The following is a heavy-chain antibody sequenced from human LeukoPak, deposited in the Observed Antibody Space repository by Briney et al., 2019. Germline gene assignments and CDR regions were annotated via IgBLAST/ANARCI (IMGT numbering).Heavy chain of an antibody. CDR2: ISYDGSNK. J-gene: IGHJ4*02. CDR1: GFTFSSYG. V-gene: IGHV3-30*03. Sequence: GGSLRLSCAASGFTFSSYGMHWVRQAPGKGLEWVAVISYDGSNKYYADSVKGRFTISRDNSKNTLYLQMNSLRAEDTAVYYCARVWSTSCYRYWGQGTLVTVSS. CDR3: ARVWSTSCYRY. D-gene: IGHD2-2*02.